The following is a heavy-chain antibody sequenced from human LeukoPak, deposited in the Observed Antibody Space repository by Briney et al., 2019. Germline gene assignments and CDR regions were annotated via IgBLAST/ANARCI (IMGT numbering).Heavy chain of an antibody. CDR3: AREGRIAAAGTSAFDI. CDR1: GGTFSSYA. V-gene: IGHV1-69*04. D-gene: IGHD6-13*01. CDR2: IIPILGIA. J-gene: IGHJ3*02. Sequence: SVKVSCKASGGTFSSYAISWVRQAPGQGLEWMGRIIPILGIANYAQKFQGRVTITADKSTSTAYMELSSLRSEDTAVYYCAREGRIAAAGTSAFDIWGQGTMVTVSS.